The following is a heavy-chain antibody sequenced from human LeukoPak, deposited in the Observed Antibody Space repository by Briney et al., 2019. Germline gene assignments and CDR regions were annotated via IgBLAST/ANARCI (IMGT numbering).Heavy chain of an antibody. J-gene: IGHJ4*02. CDR2: IDPSDSDT. D-gene: IGHD5-18*01. V-gene: IGHV5-51*01. Sequence: GESLKISCKASGYSFTSYWIGWVRQMPGKGLGWMGIIDPSDSDTRYTPSFQGQVTISADKSLTTAYLQWNSLKASDTAMYYCARQTAMGRSGDYWGQGTLVIVS. CDR3: ARQTAMGRSGDY. CDR1: GYSFTSYW.